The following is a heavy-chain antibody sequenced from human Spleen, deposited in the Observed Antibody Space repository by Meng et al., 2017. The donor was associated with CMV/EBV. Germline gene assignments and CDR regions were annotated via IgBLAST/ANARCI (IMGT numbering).Heavy chain of an antibody. CDR3: ARGLSGNSNWFDP. D-gene: IGHD1-26*01. CDR2: IYPNSGGT. Sequence: ASVKVSCKASGYTFTSYDINWVRQATGQGLEWMGCIYPNSGGTNYAQKFQGRVTMTRDTSITTAYMEVSRLRSDDTAVYYCARGLSGNSNWFDPWGQGTLVTVSS. CDR1: GYTFTSYD. V-gene: IGHV1-2*02. J-gene: IGHJ5*02.